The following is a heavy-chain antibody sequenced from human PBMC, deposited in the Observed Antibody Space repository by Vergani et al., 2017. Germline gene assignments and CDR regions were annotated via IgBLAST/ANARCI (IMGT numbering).Heavy chain of an antibody. J-gene: IGHJ3*01. D-gene: IGHD2-21*01. V-gene: IGHV4-59*01. CDR3: VRDTRRYFLDSIDGGDSDSPPFVPAV. CDR1: GGSLTPYY. CDR2: IYYNGRT. Sequence: QVRLQESGPGLVRPSETLSLTCTVSGGSLTPYYWSWIRQSLGKGLEWIGNIYYNGRTKYNPSLKSRATISADTSKDQFSLRLTSMTAADTAVYYCVRDTRRYFLDSIDGGDSDSPPFVPAVWGLGTGVIVSS.